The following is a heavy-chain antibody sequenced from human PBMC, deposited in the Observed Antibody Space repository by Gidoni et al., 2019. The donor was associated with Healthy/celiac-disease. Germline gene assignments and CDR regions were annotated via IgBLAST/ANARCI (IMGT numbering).Heavy chain of an antibody. CDR2: INHSGST. CDR3: ARKTPEGYSSSGLRGGYFDY. J-gene: IGHJ4*02. CDR1: GGSFSGYY. D-gene: IGHD6-6*01. Sequence: QVQLQQWGAGLLKPSETLSLTCAVYGGSFSGYYWSWIRQPPGKGLEWIGEINHSGSTNYNPSLKSRVTISVDTSKNQFSLKLSSVTAADTAVYYCARKTPEGYSSSGLRGGYFDYWGQGTLVTVSS. V-gene: IGHV4-34*01.